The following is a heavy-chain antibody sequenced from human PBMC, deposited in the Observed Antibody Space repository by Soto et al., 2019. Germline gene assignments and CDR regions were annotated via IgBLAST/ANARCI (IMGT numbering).Heavy chain of an antibody. CDR1: GFTFSNYG. J-gene: IGHJ4*02. CDR3: AVTGARGYYFDY. V-gene: IGHV3-30*03. D-gene: IGHD1-26*01. CDR2: ISHDGSNK. Sequence: QVQLAESGGGVVQPGRSLRLSCAASGFTFSNYGMHWVRQAPGKGLEWVAIISHDGSNKYYADSVKGRFTISRDNSKNTLYLQMNSLRAEDTALYYCAVTGARGYYFDYWGQGTLVTVSS.